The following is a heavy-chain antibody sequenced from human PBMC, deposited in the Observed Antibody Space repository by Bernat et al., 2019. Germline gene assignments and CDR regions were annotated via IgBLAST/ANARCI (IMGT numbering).Heavy chain of an antibody. CDR2: INWNGGST. J-gene: IGHJ5*02. D-gene: IGHD3-10*01. CDR1: GFTFDDYG. Sequence: EVQLVESGGGVVRPGGSLRLSCAASGFTFDDYGMSWVRQAPGKGLEWVSGINWNGGSTGYADSVKGRFTISRDNAKNSLYLQMNSLRAEDTALYYCARARNHKLLWFGELLSGNWFDPWGQETLVTVSS. V-gene: IGHV3-20*04. CDR3: ARARNHKLLWFGELLSGNWFDP.